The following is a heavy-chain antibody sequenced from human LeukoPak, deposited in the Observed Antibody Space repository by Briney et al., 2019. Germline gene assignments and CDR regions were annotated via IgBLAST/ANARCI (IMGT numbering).Heavy chain of an antibody. CDR1: GFTFSSYA. V-gene: IGHV3-23*01. CDR3: ARGPSGGRFDY. D-gene: IGHD3-16*01. Sequence: PGGSLRLSCAASGFTFSSYAMSWVRQAPGKGLEWVSAVSDSGDSTFHADSVKGRFTISRDNAKNSLYLQMNSLRAEDTAVYYCARGPSGGRFDYWGQGTLVTVSS. J-gene: IGHJ4*02. CDR2: VSDSGDST.